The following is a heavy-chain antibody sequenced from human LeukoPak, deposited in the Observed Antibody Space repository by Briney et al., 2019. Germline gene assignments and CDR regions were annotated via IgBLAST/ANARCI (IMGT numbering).Heavy chain of an antibody. D-gene: IGHD7-27*01. CDR2: ISDSGGGT. V-gene: IGHV3-23*01. J-gene: IGHJ4*02. Sequence: GGSLRLSCAASGFTFSSHAMSWVRQAPGKGLEWVSTISDSGGGTYYADSVKGRFTISRDNSKNTLYLQMSSLRVEDTAVYYCAKLTGDYWGQGTLVTVS. CDR3: AKLTGDY. CDR1: GFTFSSHA.